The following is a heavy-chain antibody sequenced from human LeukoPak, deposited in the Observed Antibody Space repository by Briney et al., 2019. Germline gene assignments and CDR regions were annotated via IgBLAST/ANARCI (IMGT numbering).Heavy chain of an antibody. D-gene: IGHD7-27*01. CDR2: VSGDGGNI. J-gene: IGHJ5*02. Sequence: PGGSLRLSCAASGFTFDDYAMHWVRQAPGKGLEWVSLVSGDGGNIYYADSVKGRFTISRDNRKNSLYLQMNSLRSEDTALYYCAKDLTGDGGYWFDPWGQGTLVTVSS. CDR3: AKDLTGDGGYWFDP. V-gene: IGHV3-43*02. CDR1: GFTFDDYA.